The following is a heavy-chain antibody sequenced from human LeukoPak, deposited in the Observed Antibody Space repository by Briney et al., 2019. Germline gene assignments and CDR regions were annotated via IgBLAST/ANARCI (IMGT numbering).Heavy chain of an antibody. CDR3: ARRLTGVDY. D-gene: IGHD7-27*01. CDR2: INPNSGGT. Sequence: ASVKVSCKASGYTFTGYYIHWVRQAPGQGLEWMGWINPNSGGTNYAQNFQGRVTMTRDTSISTVYMELNSLRSDDTAVYYCARRLTGVDYWGQGTLVTVSS. V-gene: IGHV1-2*02. J-gene: IGHJ4*02. CDR1: GYTFTGYY.